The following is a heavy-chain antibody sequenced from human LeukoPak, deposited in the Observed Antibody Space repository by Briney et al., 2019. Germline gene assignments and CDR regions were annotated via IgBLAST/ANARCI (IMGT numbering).Heavy chain of an antibody. CDR3: ARDAGNWFDP. V-gene: IGHV3-30-3*01. CDR2: ISYDGSNK. CDR1: RFTFSSYA. J-gene: IGHJ5*02. Sequence: PAGGSLRLSCAASRFTFSSYAMHWVRQAPGKGLEWVAVISYDGSNKYYADSVKGRFTISRDNSKNTLYLQMNSLRAEDTAVYYCARDAGNWFDPWGQGTLDTVSS.